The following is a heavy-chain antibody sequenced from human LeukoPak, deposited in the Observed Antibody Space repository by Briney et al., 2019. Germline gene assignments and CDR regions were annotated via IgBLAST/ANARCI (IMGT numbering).Heavy chain of an antibody. J-gene: IGHJ6*03. CDR1: GFSFSNYW. Sequence: GSLRLSCAASGFSFSNYWMTWLRQAPGKGLEWVANIRGDESRKYYLDSVTGRFTISRDNAKNSLYLQMNSLRADDTAVYYCARFAAGGSYYYYMDVWGKGTTVTVSS. CDR2: IRGDESRK. D-gene: IGHD6-25*01. CDR3: ARFAAGGSYYYYMDV. V-gene: IGHV3-7*01.